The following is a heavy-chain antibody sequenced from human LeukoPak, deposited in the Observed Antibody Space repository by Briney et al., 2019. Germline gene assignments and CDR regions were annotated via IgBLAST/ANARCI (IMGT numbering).Heavy chain of an antibody. CDR1: GGTFSSYA. V-gene: IGHV1-8*03. CDR3: ARGAPDFWSVYYMDV. D-gene: IGHD3-3*01. Sequence: ASVKVSCKASGGTFSSYAISWVRQATGQGLEWMGWVNPNSGDTGYTQKFQGRVTITRNTSISTAYMELSSLRSEDTAVYYCARGAPDFWSVYYMDVWGKGTTVTVSS. J-gene: IGHJ6*03. CDR2: VNPNSGDT.